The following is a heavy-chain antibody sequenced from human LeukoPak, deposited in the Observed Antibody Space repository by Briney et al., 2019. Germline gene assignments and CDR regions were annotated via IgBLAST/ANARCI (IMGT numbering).Heavy chain of an antibody. Sequence: SETLSLTCAVSGGSISSYYWGWIRQPAGKGLEWIGRIYTSGSTNYNPSLKSRVTMSVDTSKNQFSLKLSSVTAADTAVYYCARDGYCSSTSCYPYYYYGMDVWGQGTTVTVSS. CDR1: GGSISSYY. CDR2: IYTSGST. D-gene: IGHD2-2*03. CDR3: ARDGYCSSTSCYPYYYYGMDV. V-gene: IGHV4-4*07. J-gene: IGHJ6*02.